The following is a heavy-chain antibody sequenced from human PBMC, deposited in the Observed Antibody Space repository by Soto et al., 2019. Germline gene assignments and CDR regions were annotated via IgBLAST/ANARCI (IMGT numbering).Heavy chain of an antibody. V-gene: IGHV4-30-4*01. Sequence: SETLSLTCTVSGGSISSGDYYWSWIRQPPGKGLEWIGYIYYSGSTYYNPSLKSRVTISVDTSKNQFSLKLSSVTAADTAVYYCARALEEYYYDSSGYLSFYFDYWGQGTLVTVSS. CDR2: IYYSGST. CDR1: GGSISSGDYY. D-gene: IGHD3-22*01. CDR3: ARALEEYYYDSSGYLSFYFDY. J-gene: IGHJ4*02.